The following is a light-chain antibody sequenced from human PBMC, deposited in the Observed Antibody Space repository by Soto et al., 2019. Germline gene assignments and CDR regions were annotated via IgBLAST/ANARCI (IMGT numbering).Light chain of an antibody. CDR2: EVS. CDR1: SSDVGGYNY. Sequence: QSALTQPPSASGSPGQSVTISCTGTSSDVGGYNYVSWYQQHPGKAPKLMIYEVSKRPSGVPDRFSGSKSGNTASLTVSGLQAEDEADYYCSSYAGSNILYVFGTGTKLT. J-gene: IGLJ1*01. V-gene: IGLV2-8*01. CDR3: SSYAGSNILYV.